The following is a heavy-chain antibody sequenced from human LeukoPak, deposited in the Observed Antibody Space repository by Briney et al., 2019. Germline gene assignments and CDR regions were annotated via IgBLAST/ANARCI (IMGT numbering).Heavy chain of an antibody. CDR1: GYTFTGYY. Sequence: ASVKVSCKASGYTFTGYYMHWVRQAPGQGLEWMGWINPNSGGTNYAQKFQGRVTMTRDTSISTAYMELSRLRSDDTAVHYCARDLVDTAMIANWFDPWGQGTLVTVSS. V-gene: IGHV1-2*02. D-gene: IGHD5-18*01. CDR2: INPNSGGT. J-gene: IGHJ5*02. CDR3: ARDLVDTAMIANWFDP.